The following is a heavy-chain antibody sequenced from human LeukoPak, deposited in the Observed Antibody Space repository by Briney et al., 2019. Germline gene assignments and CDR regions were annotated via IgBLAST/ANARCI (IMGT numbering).Heavy chain of an antibody. V-gene: IGHV3-20*04. CDR1: GFTFDDYG. Sequence: GSLRLSCAASGFTFDDYGMSWVRQAPGKGPEWVSGINWNGGSTGYADSVKGRFTISRDNAKNSLYLQMNSLRAEDTALYYCARDLGEYSSSWFDYWGQGTLVTVSS. J-gene: IGHJ4*02. CDR2: INWNGGST. D-gene: IGHD6-13*01. CDR3: ARDLGEYSSSWFDY.